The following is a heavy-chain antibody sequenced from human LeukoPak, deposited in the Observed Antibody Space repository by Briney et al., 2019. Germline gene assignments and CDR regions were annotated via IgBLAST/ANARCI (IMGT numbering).Heavy chain of an antibody. CDR1: GYTFISYD. CDR2: INPNSGNT. Sequence: GASVKVSCKTSGYTFISYDLNWVRRAPGQGLEWMGWINPNSGNTGYAQKFQGRLTITRNTSIDTVYMELSSLRSGDTAVYFCARGYYYYYYMDVWGKGTTVTVSS. J-gene: IGHJ6*03. V-gene: IGHV1-8*03. CDR3: ARGYYYYYYMDV.